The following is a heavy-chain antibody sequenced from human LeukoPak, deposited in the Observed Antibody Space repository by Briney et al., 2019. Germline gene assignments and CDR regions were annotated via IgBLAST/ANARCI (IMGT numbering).Heavy chain of an antibody. V-gene: IGHV3-11*01. Sequence: PGGSLRLSCAASGFTFSDYYMSWIRQAPGKGLEWVSYISSSGSTIYYADSVKGRFTIFRDNAKNSLYLQMNSLRAEDTAVYYCARVGVSSIAAAGAYYYYGMDVWGQGTTVTVSS. J-gene: IGHJ6*02. CDR1: GFTFSDYY. CDR3: ARVGVSSIAAAGAYYYYGMDV. D-gene: IGHD6-13*01. CDR2: ISSSGSTI.